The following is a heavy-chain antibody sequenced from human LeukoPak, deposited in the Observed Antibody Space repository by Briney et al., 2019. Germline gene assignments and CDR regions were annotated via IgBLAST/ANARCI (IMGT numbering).Heavy chain of an antibody. V-gene: IGHV3-21*01. CDR1: GFTFSSYS. D-gene: IGHD6-19*01. Sequence: PGGSLRLSCAASGFTFSSYSMNWVRQAPGKGLEWVSSISSSSSYIYYADSVKGRFTISRDNSKNTLYLQMNSLRAEDTAVYYCAKDSSGCFDYWGQGTLVTVSS. J-gene: IGHJ4*02. CDR3: AKDSSGCFDY. CDR2: ISSSSSYI.